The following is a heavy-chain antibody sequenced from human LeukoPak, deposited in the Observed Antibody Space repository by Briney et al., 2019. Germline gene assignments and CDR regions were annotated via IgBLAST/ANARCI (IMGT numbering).Heavy chain of an antibody. CDR1: GGFISSSSYY. D-gene: IGHD3-16*02. Sequence: TSETLSLTCTVSGGFISSSSYYWGWIRQPPGKGLEWIGSIYYSGSTYYSPSLKSRVTISVDTSKNQFSLKLSSVTAADTAVYYCARGPLRLGELSSGLNWFDPWGQGTLVTVSS. J-gene: IGHJ5*02. CDR3: ARGPLRLGELSSGLNWFDP. CDR2: IYYSGST. V-gene: IGHV4-39*07.